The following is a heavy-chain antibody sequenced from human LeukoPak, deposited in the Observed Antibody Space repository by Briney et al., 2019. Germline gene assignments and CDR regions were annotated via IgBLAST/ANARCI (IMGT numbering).Heavy chain of an antibody. D-gene: IGHD4-11*01. Sequence: PGGSLRLSCAPSRFTLSDYAMMWLRQAPGKGLEWVSSIRRSGDSTYYADSVKGRFTITRDNSKNTQYLEINSLRAEDTALYFYADSNYWYAVDYWGQGTLVTVSS. CDR2: IRRSGDST. V-gene: IGHV3-23*01. CDR3: ADSNYWYAVDY. J-gene: IGHJ4*02. CDR1: RFTLSDYA.